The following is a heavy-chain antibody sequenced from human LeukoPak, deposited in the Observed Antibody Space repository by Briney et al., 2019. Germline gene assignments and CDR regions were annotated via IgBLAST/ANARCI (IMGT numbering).Heavy chain of an antibody. V-gene: IGHV1-18*01. J-gene: IGHJ6*02. CDR1: GYTFTSYG. Sequence: GASVKVSCTASGYTFTSYGISWVRQAPRQGLERMGWISAYNGNTNYAQKLQGRVTMTTDTSTSTAYMELRSLRSDDTAVYYCARRCSSTSCSTWSYYYYGMDVWGQGTTVTVSS. CDR3: ARRCSSTSCSTWSYYYYGMDV. D-gene: IGHD2-2*01. CDR2: ISAYNGNT.